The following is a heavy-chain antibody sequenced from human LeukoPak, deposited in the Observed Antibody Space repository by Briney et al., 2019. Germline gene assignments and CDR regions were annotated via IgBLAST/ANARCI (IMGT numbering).Heavy chain of an antibody. J-gene: IGHJ4*02. CDR1: GFTFSSYG. D-gene: IGHD5-18*01. V-gene: IGHV3-30*18. CDR3: AKSGYSYGPKYYFDY. CDR2: ISYDGSNK. Sequence: PGGSLRLSCAASGFTFSSYGMHWVRQAPGKGLEWVAVISYDGSNKYYADSVKGRFTISRDNSKNTLYLQMNSLRAEDTAVYFCAKSGYSYGPKYYFDYWGQGTLVTVSS.